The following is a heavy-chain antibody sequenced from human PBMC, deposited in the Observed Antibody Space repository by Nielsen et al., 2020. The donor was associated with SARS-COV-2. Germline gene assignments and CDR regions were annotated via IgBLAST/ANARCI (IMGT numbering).Heavy chain of an antibody. J-gene: IGHJ4*02. CDR3: AKELVLMVYATDFDY. CDR1: GFTFSDYY. D-gene: IGHD2-8*01. CDR2: ISGSGGST. V-gene: IGHV3-23*01. Sequence: GESLKISCAASGFTFSDYYMSWIRQAPGKGLEWVSAISGSGGSTYYADSVKGRFTISRDNSKNTLYLQMNSLRAEDTAVYYCAKELVLMVYATDFDYWGQGTLVTVSS.